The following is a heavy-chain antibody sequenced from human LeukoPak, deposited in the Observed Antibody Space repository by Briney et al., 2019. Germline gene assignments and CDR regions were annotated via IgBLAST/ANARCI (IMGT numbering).Heavy chain of an antibody. CDR1: GGSISSYY. J-gene: IGHJ4*02. CDR3: ARVVVTYYYDSSGYCDY. D-gene: IGHD3-22*01. V-gene: IGHV4-59*12. CDR2: IYYSGST. Sequence: SETLSLTCTVSGGSISSYYWSWIRQPPGKGLEWIGYIYYSGSTNYNPSLKSRVTISVDTSKNQFSLKLSSVTAADTAVYYCARVVVTYYYDSSGYCDYWGQGTLVTVSS.